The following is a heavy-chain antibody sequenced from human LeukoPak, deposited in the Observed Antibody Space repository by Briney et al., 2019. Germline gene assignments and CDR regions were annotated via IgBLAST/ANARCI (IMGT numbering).Heavy chain of an antibody. Sequence: ASVKVSCKASGYTFTGYYMHWVRQAPGQGLEWMGWINPNSGGTNYAQKFQGWVTMTRDTSISTAYMEPSRLRSDDTAVYYCARGYYYGSGTTTMGYWGQGTLVTVSS. CDR1: GYTFTGYY. V-gene: IGHV1-2*04. CDR3: ARGYYYGSGTTTMGY. J-gene: IGHJ4*02. CDR2: INPNSGGT. D-gene: IGHD3-10*01.